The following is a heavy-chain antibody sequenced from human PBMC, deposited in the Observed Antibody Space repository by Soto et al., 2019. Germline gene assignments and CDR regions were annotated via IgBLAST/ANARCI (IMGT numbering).Heavy chain of an antibody. CDR1: GGFVNSDTHS. CDR2: IYSGGST. Sequence: SETLSLTCTVSGGFVNSDTHSWSWIRQTPGKRLEWIGFIYSGGSTKNPSLRSRVTMSVDTSKNQFSLKLRSVIVADTAVYHCARFVSSCSATTCSTRADVWGQGITVTVSS. D-gene: IGHD2-2*01. CDR3: ARFVSSCSATTCSTRADV. J-gene: IGHJ6*02. V-gene: IGHV4-61*01.